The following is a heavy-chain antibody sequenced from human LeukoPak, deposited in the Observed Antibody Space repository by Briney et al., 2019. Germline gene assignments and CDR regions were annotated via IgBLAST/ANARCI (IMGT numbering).Heavy chain of an antibody. Sequence: GASVKVSCKASGYTFTSYGISWVRQAPGQGLEWMGWINPDSGGTKYAQKFQGRVTITRDTSISTAYMELSRLRSDDTAIYYCARDYGGAYDYAAYFFDYWGQGTLVTVSS. CDR3: ARDYGGAYDYAAYFFDY. CDR1: GYTFTSYG. V-gene: IGHV1-2*02. CDR2: INPDSGGT. D-gene: IGHD3-16*01. J-gene: IGHJ4*02.